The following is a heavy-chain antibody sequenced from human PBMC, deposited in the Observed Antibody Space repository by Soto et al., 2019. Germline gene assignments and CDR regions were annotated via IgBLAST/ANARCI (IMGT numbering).Heavy chain of an antibody. V-gene: IGHV3-23*01. Sequence: GGSLRLSCAASGFTFSSYAMSWVRQAPGKGLEWVSGISGSGGSTYYADSVKGRFTISRDNSKNTLYLQMNSLRAEDTAVYYCASDRITGTEYYYGMDVWGQGTTVTVSS. J-gene: IGHJ6*02. D-gene: IGHD1-20*01. CDR3: ASDRITGTEYYYGMDV. CDR2: ISGSGGST. CDR1: GFTFSSYA.